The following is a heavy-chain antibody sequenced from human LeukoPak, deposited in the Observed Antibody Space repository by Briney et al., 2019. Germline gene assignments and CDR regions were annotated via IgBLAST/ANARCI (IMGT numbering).Heavy chain of an antibody. V-gene: IGHV4-59*01. CDR1: GGSISSYY. D-gene: IGHD1-26*01. Sequence: SSETLSLTCTVSGGSISSYYWSWIRQPPGKGLEWIGYIYYSGSTNYNPSLKSRVTISVDTSKNQFSLKLSSVTAADTAVYYCVREQWELRGAVYYYYYMDVWGKGTTVTVSS. CDR2: IYYSGST. J-gene: IGHJ6*03. CDR3: VREQWELRGAVYYYYYMDV.